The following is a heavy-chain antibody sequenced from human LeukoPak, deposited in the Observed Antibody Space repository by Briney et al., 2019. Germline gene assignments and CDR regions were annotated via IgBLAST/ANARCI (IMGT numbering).Heavy chain of an antibody. D-gene: IGHD6-13*01. V-gene: IGHV3-66*01. CDR1: GFTVSSNY. Sequence: GGSLRLSCAASGFTVSSNYMSWVRQAPGKGLEWVSVIYSGGSTYYADSVKGRFTISTDNSKNTLYLQMNSLRAEDTAVYYCSAGYSSSWYYFDYWGQGTLVTVSS. CDR3: SAGYSSSWYYFDY. J-gene: IGHJ4*02. CDR2: IYSGGST.